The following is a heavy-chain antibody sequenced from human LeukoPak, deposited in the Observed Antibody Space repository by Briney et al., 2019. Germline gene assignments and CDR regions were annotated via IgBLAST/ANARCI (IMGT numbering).Heavy chain of an antibody. Sequence: PSETLSLTCAVSGGSISSSNWWNWVRQPPGKGLEGIGEIYHSGSTNYNPSLKTRVTISVDRSKNLFFLKLSSVTAADTAVYYCARGNGDYGGNSLYGMDVWGQGTTVTVSS. CDR2: IYHSGST. D-gene: IGHD4-23*01. V-gene: IGHV4-4*02. J-gene: IGHJ6*02. CDR1: GGSISSSNW. CDR3: ARGNGDYGGNSLYGMDV.